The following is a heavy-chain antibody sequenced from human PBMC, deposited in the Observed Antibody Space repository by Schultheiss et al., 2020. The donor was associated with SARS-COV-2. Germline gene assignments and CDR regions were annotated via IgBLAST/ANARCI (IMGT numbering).Heavy chain of an antibody. V-gene: IGHV3-23*01. J-gene: IGHJ4*02. Sequence: GESLKISCAASGFTFSSYAMSWVRQAPGKGLEWVSAISGSGGSTYYADSVKGRYTISRDNSENTLYLQMNSLRAEDTAVYYCAKTLVAAAGTDVYWGQGTLVTVSS. D-gene: IGHD6-13*01. CDR3: AKTLVAAAGTDVY. CDR2: ISGSGGST. CDR1: GFTFSSYA.